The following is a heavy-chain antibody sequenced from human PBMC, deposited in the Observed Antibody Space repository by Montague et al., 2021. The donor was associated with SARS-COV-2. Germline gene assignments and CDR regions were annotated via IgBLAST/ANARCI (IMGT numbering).Heavy chain of an antibody. V-gene: IGHV4-59*01. CDR3: ANFRRTQLLFGTVYYGMDV. CDR2: ISYSGST. Sequence: SETLSLTCTVSTDSLITCYCGWIRQTPGRGPKWILYISYSGSTNYNPSLKSRVTISVETSRNHFTLRLNSVTAADTAVYYCANFRRTQLLFGTVYYGMDVWGQGTTVTVSS. CDR1: TDSLITCY. J-gene: IGHJ6*02. D-gene: IGHD2-2*01.